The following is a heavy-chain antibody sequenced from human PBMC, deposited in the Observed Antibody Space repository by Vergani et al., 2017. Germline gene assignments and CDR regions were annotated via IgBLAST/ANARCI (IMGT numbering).Heavy chain of an antibody. CDR1: GFTFSSYA. D-gene: IGHD6-13*01. V-gene: IGHV3-30-3*01. CDR2: ISYDGSNK. Sequence: QVQLVESGGGVVQPGRSLRLSCAASGFTFSSYAMHWVRQAPGKGLEWVAVISYDGSNKYYADSVKGRFTISRDNSKNTLYLQMNSLRAEDTAVYYCARDSDSSSWSDAFDIWGQGTMVTVSS. J-gene: IGHJ3*02. CDR3: ARDSDSSSWSDAFDI.